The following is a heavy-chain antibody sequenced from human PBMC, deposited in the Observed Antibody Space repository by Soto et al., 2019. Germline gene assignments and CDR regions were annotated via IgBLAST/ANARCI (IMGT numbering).Heavy chain of an antibody. Sequence: QVQLVQSGAEVKKPGSSVKVSCKASGGTFSSYTISWVRQAPGQGLEWMGRIIPILGIANYAQKFQGRVTITADTSTRTAYMELSSLRSEDTAVYYCARKVGYCSGGSCSYYFDYWGQGTLVTVSS. V-gene: IGHV1-69*02. D-gene: IGHD2-15*01. CDR3: ARKVGYCSGGSCSYYFDY. CDR2: IIPILGIA. CDR1: GGTFSSYT. J-gene: IGHJ4*02.